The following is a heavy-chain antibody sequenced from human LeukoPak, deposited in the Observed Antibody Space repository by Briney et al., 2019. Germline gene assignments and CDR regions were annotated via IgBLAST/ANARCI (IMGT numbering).Heavy chain of an antibody. CDR1: GGSFSGYY. Sequence: SETLSLTCAVMGGSFSGYYWSWFRQPPGKGLEWIGEINHSGSTNYNPSLKSRVTISVDTSKNQFSLKLSSVTAADTAVYYCARSRLRKFDYWGQGTLVTVSS. CDR2: INHSGST. J-gene: IGHJ4*02. D-gene: IGHD1-14*01. CDR3: ARSRLRKFDY. V-gene: IGHV4-34*01.